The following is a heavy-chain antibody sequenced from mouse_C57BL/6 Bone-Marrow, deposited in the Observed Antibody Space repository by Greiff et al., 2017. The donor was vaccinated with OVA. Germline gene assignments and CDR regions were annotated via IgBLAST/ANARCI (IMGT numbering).Heavy chain of an antibody. CDR1: GFTFSDFY. J-gene: IGHJ3*01. Sequence: EVMLVESGGGLVQSGRSLRLSCATSGFTFSDFYMEWVRQAPGKGLEWIAASRNKANDYTTEYSASVKGRFIVSRDTSQSILYLQMNALRAEDTAIYYCARDSGTGGWFAYWGQGTLVTVSA. D-gene: IGHD4-1*01. CDR2: SRNKANDYTT. V-gene: IGHV7-1*01. CDR3: ARDSGTGGWFAY.